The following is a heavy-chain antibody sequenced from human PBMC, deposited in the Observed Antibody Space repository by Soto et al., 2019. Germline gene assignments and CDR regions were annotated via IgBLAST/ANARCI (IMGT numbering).Heavy chain of an antibody. CDR3: ARDSSPPNIVATIFSGSGYYYYGMDV. CDR1: GFTFSSYS. CDR2: ISSSSSYI. V-gene: IGHV3-21*01. D-gene: IGHD5-12*01. Sequence: EVQLVESGGGLVNPGGSLRLSCAASGFTFSSYSMNWVRQAPGKGLEWVSSISSSSSYIYYADSVKGRFTISRDNAKNSLYLQMNSLRAEDTAVYYCARDSSPPNIVATIFSGSGYYYYGMDVWGQGTTVTVSS. J-gene: IGHJ6*02.